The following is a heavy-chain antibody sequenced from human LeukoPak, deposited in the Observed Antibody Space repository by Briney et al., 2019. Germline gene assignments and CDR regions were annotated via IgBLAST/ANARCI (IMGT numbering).Heavy chain of an antibody. CDR2: ISSDGSKT. CDR1: GFIFSNYA. CDR3: AKTQGYYDA. D-gene: IGHD2-15*01. J-gene: IGHJ5*02. Sequence: GGSLRLSCAASGFIFSNYAMHWVRQAPGKGLEWVALISSDGSKTYHADAVKGRFTISRDNSKNTLYLQMNSLRADDTAVYYCAKTQGYYDAWGQGALVTVSS. V-gene: IGHV3-30*07.